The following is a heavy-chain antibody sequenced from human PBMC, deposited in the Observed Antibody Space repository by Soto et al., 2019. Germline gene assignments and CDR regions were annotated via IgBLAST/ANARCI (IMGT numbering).Heavy chain of an antibody. CDR3: ATWHLQEHAYDI. Sequence: DVQLVASGGGLIQPGASLRLSCAAFGFTVSGKKYVAWVRQAPGKGLEWVSALYDLDGTYYADSVKGRFTTSSDSSRTTVYLQMNSLRPDDTAVYSCATWHLQEHAYDIWGQGTTVTVSS. J-gene: IGHJ3*02. CDR1: GFTVSGKKY. V-gene: IGHV3-53*01. D-gene: IGHD1-1*01. CDR2: LYDLDGT.